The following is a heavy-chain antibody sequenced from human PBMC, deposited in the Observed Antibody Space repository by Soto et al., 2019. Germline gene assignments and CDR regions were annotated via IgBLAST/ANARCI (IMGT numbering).Heavy chain of an antibody. D-gene: IGHD3-22*01. CDR3: ARDFGYDDV. CDR1: GFTFNIYS. J-gene: IGHJ6*02. V-gene: IGHV3-48*02. Sequence: PGGSLRLSCAASGFTFNIYSMNWVRQAPGKGLEWVSYISSTSSTIYYADSVKGRFTISRDNVKNSLYLQMNSLRDDDTAVYYCARDFGYDDVWGQGTTVTVSS. CDR2: ISSTSSTI.